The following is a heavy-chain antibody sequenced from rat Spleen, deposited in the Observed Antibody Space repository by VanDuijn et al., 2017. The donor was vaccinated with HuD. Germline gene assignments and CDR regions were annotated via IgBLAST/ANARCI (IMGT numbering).Heavy chain of an antibody. CDR1: GFSITSYH. J-gene: IGHJ3*01. V-gene: IGHV2-61*01. Sequence: QVRLKESGPRLVQPSQTLSVTCTVSGFSITSYHVSWVRQPPGKGLEWVGAIWRGGSTDYNSTLKSRLSISRDTSKNQVFLKMNSLQGDDTGTYYCARHDYYFAYWGQGTLVTVSS. CDR2: IWRGGST. D-gene: IGHD1-1*01. CDR3: ARHDYYFAY.